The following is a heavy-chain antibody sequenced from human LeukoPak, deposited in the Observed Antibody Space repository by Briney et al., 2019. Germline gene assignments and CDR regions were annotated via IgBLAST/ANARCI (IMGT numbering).Heavy chain of an antibody. Sequence: ASVKVSCKASGYTSTSNYIHWVRQAPGQGLEWMGMIYPRDGSTSYAQKFQGRVTVTRDTSTSTVHMELSGLRSEDTAVYYCARDQEGFDYWGQGTLVTVSS. V-gene: IGHV1-46*01. CDR2: IYPRDGST. CDR3: ARDQEGFDY. J-gene: IGHJ4*02. CDR1: GYTSTSNY.